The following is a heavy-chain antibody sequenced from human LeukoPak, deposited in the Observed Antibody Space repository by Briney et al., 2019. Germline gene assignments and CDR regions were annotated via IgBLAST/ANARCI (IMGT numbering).Heavy chain of an antibody. CDR3: ARGVGATTRLFDY. J-gene: IGHJ4*02. CDR1: GFTFSSYS. CDR2: ISSSSSYI. V-gene: IGHV3-21*01. D-gene: IGHD1-26*01. Sequence: GGSLRLSCAASGFTFSSYSMNWVRQAPGKGLEWVSSISSSSSYIYYADSVKGRFTISRDKAKNSLYPQMNSLGAEDTAVYYRARGVGATTRLFDYWGQGTLVTVSS.